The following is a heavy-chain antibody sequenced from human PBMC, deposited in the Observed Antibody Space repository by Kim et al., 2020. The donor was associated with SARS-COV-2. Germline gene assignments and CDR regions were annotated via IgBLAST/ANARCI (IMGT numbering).Heavy chain of an antibody. D-gene: IGHD2-15*01. CDR2: INAGNGNT. V-gene: IGHV1-3*01. J-gene: IGHJ4*02. CDR1: AYTFSTSV. CDR3: ESGGYEYVYSVFDS. Sequence: ASVKVSCRTSAYTFSTSVIHWVRQAPGQSLEWMGWINAGNGNTKYSQKFQGRVTITRDTSASRAYMEVSSLRSEDTALYYCESGGYEYVYSVFDSWGQGTLVTVFS.